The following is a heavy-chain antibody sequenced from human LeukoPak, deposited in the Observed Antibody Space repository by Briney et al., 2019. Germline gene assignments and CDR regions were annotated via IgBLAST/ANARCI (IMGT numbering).Heavy chain of an antibody. V-gene: IGHV4-34*01. CDR3: ASGSYLFDY. J-gene: IGHJ4*02. Sequence: SETLSLTCTVSGGSISSYYWSWIRQPAGKGLEWIGEINHGGSTNYNPSLKSRVTISVDTSKNQFSLKLSSVTAADTAVYYCASGSYLFDYWGQGTLVTVSS. CDR2: INHGGST. D-gene: IGHD1-26*01. CDR1: GGSISSYY.